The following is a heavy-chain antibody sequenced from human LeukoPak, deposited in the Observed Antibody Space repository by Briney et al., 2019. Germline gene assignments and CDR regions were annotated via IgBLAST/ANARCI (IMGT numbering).Heavy chain of an antibody. CDR1: GYTFTGYY. CDR2: INPNSGGT. D-gene: IGHD3-10*01. Sequence: ASVKVSCKASGYTFTGYYMHWVRQAPGQGLEWMGWINPNSGGTNYAQKFQGRVTMTRDTPISTAYMELSRLRSDDTAVYYCARDLGTYYYDFDYWGQGTLVTASS. J-gene: IGHJ4*02. CDR3: ARDLGTYYYDFDY. V-gene: IGHV1-2*02.